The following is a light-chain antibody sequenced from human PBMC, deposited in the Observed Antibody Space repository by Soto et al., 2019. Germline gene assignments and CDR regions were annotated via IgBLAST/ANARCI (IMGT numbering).Light chain of an antibody. V-gene: IGKV3-20*01. CDR1: QFVNGGH. Sequence: EIVLPQSPGTLSLSPGERATLSCKASQFVNGGHLDWYQQKPSQSLRLLIHGTYRSANGIPDRFSGSGSGTDFTLTISRLEPEYVAVYYCQQFGRSSPCTFGQGTKVEVK. CDR3: QQFGRSSPCT. CDR2: GTY. J-gene: IGKJ1*01.